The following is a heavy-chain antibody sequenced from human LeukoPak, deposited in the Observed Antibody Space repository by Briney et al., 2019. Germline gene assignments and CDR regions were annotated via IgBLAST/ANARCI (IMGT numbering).Heavy chain of an antibody. J-gene: IGHJ4*02. Sequence: ASVKVSCKASGYTFTSYGISWVRQAPGQGLEWMGWISAYNGNTNYAQKLQGRVTMTTDTSTSTAYMELRSLRSDDTAVYYCAREPIAAALSWRRDGKGYFDYWGQGTLVTVSS. CDR2: ISAYNGNT. D-gene: IGHD6-13*01. CDR1: GYTFTSYG. CDR3: AREPIAAALSWRRDGKGYFDY. V-gene: IGHV1-18*01.